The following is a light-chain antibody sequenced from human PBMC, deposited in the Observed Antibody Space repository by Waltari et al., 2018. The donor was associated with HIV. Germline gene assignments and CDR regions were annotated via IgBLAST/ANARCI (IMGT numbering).Light chain of an antibody. J-gene: IGLJ1*01. CDR2: DDK. CDR1: SSTIETHY. CDR3: GTWDSRLSAYV. Sequence: QSVLTQLPSVSAAPRQKVTISCSATSSTIETHYVSWYHQVPGTAPKLLIFDDKRRPAGMPDRCTGSKSATSATLGITGLQAGDEADYYCGTWDSRLSAYVFGTGTKVTVL. V-gene: IGLV1-51*01.